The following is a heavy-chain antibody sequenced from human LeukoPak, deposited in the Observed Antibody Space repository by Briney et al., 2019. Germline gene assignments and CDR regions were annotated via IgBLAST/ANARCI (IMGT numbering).Heavy chain of an antibody. V-gene: IGHV3-23*01. J-gene: IGHJ4*02. CDR1: GFTFSSYA. CDR2: ISGSGGST. Sequence: PGGSLRLSCAASGFTFSSYAMSWVRQAPGKGLEWVSAISGSGGSTYYADSVKGRFTISRDNPKNTLYLQMNSLRAEDTAVYYCAKSRDGYNTFDYWGQGTLVTVSS. D-gene: IGHD5-24*01. CDR3: AKSRDGYNTFDY.